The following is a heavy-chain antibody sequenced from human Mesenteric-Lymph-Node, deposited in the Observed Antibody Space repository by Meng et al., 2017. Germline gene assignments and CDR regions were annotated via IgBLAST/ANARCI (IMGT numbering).Heavy chain of an antibody. D-gene: IGHD2-15*01. CDR3: ARACSGGSCYPAPYNWFDP. CDR2: INPIFGTA. Sequence: SVKVSCKASGGTFSSYAISWVRQAPGQGLEWMGGINPIFGTANYAQKFQGRVTITADKSTGTAYMELSSLRSEDTAVYYCARACSGGSCYPAPYNWFDPWGQGTLVTVSS. CDR1: GGTFSSYA. J-gene: IGHJ5*02. V-gene: IGHV1-69*06.